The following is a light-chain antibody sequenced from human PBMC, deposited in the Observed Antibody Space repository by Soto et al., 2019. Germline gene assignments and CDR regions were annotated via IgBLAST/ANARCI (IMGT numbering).Light chain of an antibody. CDR3: QQYHTWPVYT. J-gene: IGKJ2*01. CDR1: DSIGTN. V-gene: IGKV3-15*01. CDR2: SAS. Sequence: IVVTQFPATLSVSPGERATLSCRAGDSIGTNVAWYQHKPGQSPRLLIYSASTRPPGVAARFSGSGSGTEFTLTINSLQPEDFAVYYCQQYHTWPVYTFGQGTKLDIK.